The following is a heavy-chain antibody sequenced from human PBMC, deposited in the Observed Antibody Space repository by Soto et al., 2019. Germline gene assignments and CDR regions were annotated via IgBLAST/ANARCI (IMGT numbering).Heavy chain of an antibody. CDR2: IKHDGSEK. Sequence: GSLRLSCAASGFTFSSYWMSWVRQAPGKGLEWVADIKHDGSEKYYVDSVKGRFTISRDNSKNTLYLQMNSLRAEDTAVYYCARVMTTVNWFDPWGQGTLVTVSS. CDR3: ARVMTTVNWFDP. CDR1: GFTFSSYW. V-gene: IGHV3-7*02. J-gene: IGHJ5*02. D-gene: IGHD4-4*01.